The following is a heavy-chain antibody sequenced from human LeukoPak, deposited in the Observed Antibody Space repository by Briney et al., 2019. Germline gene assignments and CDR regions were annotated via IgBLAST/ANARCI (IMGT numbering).Heavy chain of an antibody. V-gene: IGHV4-59*08. CDR3: ATSDGPIDY. CDR2: IYYSGST. J-gene: IGHJ4*02. D-gene: IGHD5-24*01. CDR1: GGSINNYY. Sequence: SETLSLTCTVSGGSINNYYWSWIRQPPGKGLEWIGYIYYSGSTNYNPSLKSRVTISVDTSKNQFSLKLSSVTAADTAVYYCATSDGPIDYWGQGTLVTVSS.